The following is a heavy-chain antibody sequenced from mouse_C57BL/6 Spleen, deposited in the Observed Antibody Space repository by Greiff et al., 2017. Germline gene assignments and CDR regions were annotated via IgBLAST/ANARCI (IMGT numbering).Heavy chain of an antibody. CDR2: IYPRDGST. J-gene: IGHJ3*01. V-gene: IGHV1-85*01. D-gene: IGHD2-14*01. CDR1: GYTFTSYD. CDR3: ARDRGSIGPWVAY. Sequence: QVQLQQSGPELVKPGASVKLSCKASGYTFTSYDINWVKQRPGQGLEWIGWIYPRDGSTKYNEKIKGKATLPVDTSSSTAYMEVHSLTSEDSAVYFCARDRGSIGPWVAYWGQGTLVTVSA.